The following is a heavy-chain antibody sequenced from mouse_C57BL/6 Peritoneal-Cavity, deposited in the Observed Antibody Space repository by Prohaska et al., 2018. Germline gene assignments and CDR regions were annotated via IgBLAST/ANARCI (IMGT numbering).Heavy chain of an antibody. CDR3: ARSGSSPWYFDV. D-gene: IGHD1-1*01. J-gene: IGHJ1*03. Sequence: LKLSCKASGYTFTSYWMHWVKQRPGQGLEWIGMIHPKSGSTNYNEKFKSKATLTVDKSSSTAYMQLSSLTSEDSAVYYCARSGSSPWYFDVWGTGTTVTVSS. V-gene: IGHV1-64*01. CDR2: IHPKSGST. CDR1: GYTFTSYW.